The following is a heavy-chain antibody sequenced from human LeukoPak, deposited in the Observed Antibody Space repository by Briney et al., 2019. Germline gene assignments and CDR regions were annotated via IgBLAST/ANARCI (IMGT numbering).Heavy chain of an antibody. Sequence: PGGSLRLSCAASGFTFSKYWMSWVRQAPGKGLEWVGRMKSKTDGGTIDYGAPVKGRFTISRDDSKNTLYLQMNSLKTEDTAVYYCTTDTPRGGSYLFDYWGQGTLVTVSS. V-gene: IGHV3-15*01. D-gene: IGHD1-26*01. CDR1: GFTFSKYW. CDR2: MKSKTDGGTI. J-gene: IGHJ4*02. CDR3: TTDTPRGGSYLFDY.